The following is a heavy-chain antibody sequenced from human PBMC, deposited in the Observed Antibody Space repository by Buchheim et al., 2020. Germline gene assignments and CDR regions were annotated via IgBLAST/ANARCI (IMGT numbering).Heavy chain of an antibody. V-gene: IGHV4-34*01. J-gene: IGHJ1*01. CDR2: INHSGST. D-gene: IGHD2-15*01. CDR3: ARGSTPAALFQH. CDR1: GGSFSGYY. Sequence: QVQLQQWGAGLLKPSETLSLTCAVYGGSFSGYYWSWIRQPPGKGLEWIGEINHSGSTNYDPSLKSRVTISVDTSKNQFSMKLSSVTAADTAVYYCARGSTPAALFQHWGQGTL.